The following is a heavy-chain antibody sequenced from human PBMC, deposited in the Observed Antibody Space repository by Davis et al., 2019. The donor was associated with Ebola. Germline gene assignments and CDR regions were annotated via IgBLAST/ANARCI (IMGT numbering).Heavy chain of an antibody. Sequence: GESLKISCAASGFTVSDNYMNWVRQAPGKGLEWVSIIYSGGSTYYADSVKGRFTISRDNAKNSLYLQMNSLRDEDTAVYYCARDPDTAMASDAFDIWGQGTMVTVSS. V-gene: IGHV3-53*01. D-gene: IGHD5-18*01. CDR2: IYSGGST. CDR1: GFTVSDNY. CDR3: ARDPDTAMASDAFDI. J-gene: IGHJ3*02.